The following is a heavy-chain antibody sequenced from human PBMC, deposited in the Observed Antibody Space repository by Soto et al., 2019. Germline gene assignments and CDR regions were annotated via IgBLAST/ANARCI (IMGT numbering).Heavy chain of an antibody. CDR2: INHSGST. CDR3: ARGYGVVAATWFDP. J-gene: IGHJ5*02. Sequence: SLTCAVYGGSFSGYHWSWIRQPPGKGLEWIGEINHSGSTNYNPSLKSRVTISVDTSKNQFSLKLSSVTAADTAVYYCARGYGVVAATWFDPWGQGTLVTVSS. D-gene: IGHD2-15*01. CDR1: GGSFSGYH. V-gene: IGHV4-34*01.